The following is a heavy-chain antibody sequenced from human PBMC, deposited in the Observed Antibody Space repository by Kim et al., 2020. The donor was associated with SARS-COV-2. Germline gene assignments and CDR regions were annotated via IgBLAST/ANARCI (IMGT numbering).Heavy chain of an antibody. Sequence: GGSLRLSCAASGFTFSDYYMSWIRQAPGKGLEWVSYISSSGSTIYYADSVKGRFTISRDNAKNSLYLQMNSLRAEDTAVYYCARVGATVTYYYYGMDVWGQGTTVTVSS. J-gene: IGHJ6*02. V-gene: IGHV3-11*01. CDR3: ARVGATVTYYYYGMDV. CDR1: GFTFSDYY. CDR2: ISSSGSTI. D-gene: IGHD4-17*01.